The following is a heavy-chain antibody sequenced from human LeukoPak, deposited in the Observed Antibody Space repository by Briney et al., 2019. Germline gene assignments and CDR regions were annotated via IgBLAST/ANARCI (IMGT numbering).Heavy chain of an antibody. D-gene: IGHD4-17*01. CDR2: INPNSGGT. J-gene: IGHJ5*01. CDR3: ARGGAYRTYGDYSPFDF. V-gene: IGHV1-2*02. Sequence: ASVKVSCKASGYTFTGYYMHWVRQAPGQGLEWMGWINPNSGGTNYAQKFQGRVTMTRDTSISTAYMELSRLRSDDTAVYYCARGGAYRTYGDYSPFDFWGQGTLVTVSS. CDR1: GYTFTGYY.